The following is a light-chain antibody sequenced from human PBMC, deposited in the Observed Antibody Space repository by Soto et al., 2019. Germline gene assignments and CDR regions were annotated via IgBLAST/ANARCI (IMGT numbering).Light chain of an antibody. Sequence: ILMTKSQATLSVSPGERATLSCRASQSVSNTLACYQHNPGQAPRLLIYDPSTRATGIPASFGGSGSGTEFTLTSSGLQSEDLAVYYCQQYNIWPPWTFGQGTKVEIK. CDR1: QSVSNT. V-gene: IGKV3-15*01. CDR3: QQYNIWPPWT. J-gene: IGKJ1*01. CDR2: DPS.